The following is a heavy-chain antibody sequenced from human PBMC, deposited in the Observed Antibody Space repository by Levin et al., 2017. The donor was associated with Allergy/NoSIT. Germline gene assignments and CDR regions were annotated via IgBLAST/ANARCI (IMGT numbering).Heavy chain of an antibody. CDR1: GFTFSSYG. V-gene: IGHV3-23*01. J-gene: IGHJ4*02. Sequence: GGSLRLSCAASGFTFSSYGMSWVRQAPGKGLEWVSGISGSGGSTYYADSVKGRFTISRDNSKNTLYLQMNSLRAEDTALYYCARYDDEAMIDYWGRGTLVTVSS. D-gene: IGHD3-16*01. CDR3: ARYDDEAMIDY. CDR2: ISGSGGST.